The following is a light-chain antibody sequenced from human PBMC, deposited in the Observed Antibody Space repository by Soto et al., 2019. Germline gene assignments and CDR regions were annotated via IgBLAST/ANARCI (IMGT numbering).Light chain of an antibody. CDR2: EVT. V-gene: IGLV2-14*01. J-gene: IGLJ1*01. Sequence: QSALTQPASVSGSPGQSITLSCTGTSTDVNGRNYVSWYQQHPGKAPKVIIYEVTNRPSGISHRFSGSKSGNTASLTISGLQAEDEADYYCCSYTSGTSVFGTGTKLTVL. CDR1: STDVNGRNY. CDR3: CSYTSGTSV.